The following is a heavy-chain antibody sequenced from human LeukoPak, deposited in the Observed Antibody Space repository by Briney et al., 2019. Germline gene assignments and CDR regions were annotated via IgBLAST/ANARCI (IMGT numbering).Heavy chain of an antibody. CDR2: IIPIFGTA. CDR1: GGTFSSYA. V-gene: IGHV1-69*13. CDR3: ARDHCGGDCYPRADAFDI. Sequence: SVKVSCKASGGTFSSYAISWVRQAPGQGLEWMGGIIPIFGTANYAQKVQGRVTITADESTSTAYMELSSLRSEDTAVYYCARDHCGGDCYPRADAFDIWGQGTMVTVSS. J-gene: IGHJ3*02. D-gene: IGHD2-21*01.